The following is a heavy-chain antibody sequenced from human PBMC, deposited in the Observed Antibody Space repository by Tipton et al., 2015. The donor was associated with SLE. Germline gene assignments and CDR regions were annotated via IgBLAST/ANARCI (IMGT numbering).Heavy chain of an antibody. CDR2: IYYSGST. Sequence: GLVKPSETLSLTCTVSGGSITISHYYWGWIRQPPGKGLEWIGSIYYSGSTYYNPSLKSQVTTSVDTSKNQFSLKLTSVTAADTAVYYCARHKWVETDTYYFDYWGQGTLVTVSS. J-gene: IGHJ4*02. D-gene: IGHD5-18*01. CDR1: GGSITISHYY. CDR3: ARHKWVETDTYYFDY. V-gene: IGHV4-39*07.